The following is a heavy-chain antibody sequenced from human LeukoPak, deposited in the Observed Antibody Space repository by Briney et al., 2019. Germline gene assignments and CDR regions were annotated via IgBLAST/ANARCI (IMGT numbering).Heavy chain of an antibody. CDR3: ARSAGDSFDY. D-gene: IGHD2-21*02. CDR1: GDTFTTYA. J-gene: IGHJ4*02. V-gene: IGHV1-3*03. Sequence: ASVKVSCKASGDTFTTYAIHWVRQAPGQRPEWMGWINAGNGNTKYSQEFQGRVTITRDTSASTAYMELSSLTSEDMAVYYCARSAGDSFDYWGQGTLVTVSS. CDR2: INAGNGNT.